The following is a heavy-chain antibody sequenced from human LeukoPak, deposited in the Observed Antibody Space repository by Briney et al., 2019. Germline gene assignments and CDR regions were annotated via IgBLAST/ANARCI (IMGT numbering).Heavy chain of an antibody. J-gene: IGHJ3*02. CDR2: IYGSGGT. CDR1: GGSIGTYY. V-gene: IGHV4-59*08. CDR3: ARHAGQWPAFHGFDI. D-gene: IGHD6-19*01. Sequence: PSETLSLTCTVSGGSIGTYYWGWVRQPPGKGLECLAYIYGSGGTNYNPFLNSRVTISLDTANNQFSLNLSSVTAADTAVYYCARHAGQWPAFHGFDIWGQGTMVTVSS.